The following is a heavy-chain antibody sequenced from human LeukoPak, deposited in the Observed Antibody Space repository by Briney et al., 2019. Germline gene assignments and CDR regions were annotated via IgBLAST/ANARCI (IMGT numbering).Heavy chain of an antibody. CDR3: ARDPGYYDSSGYPGY. CDR2: ISAYNGNT. D-gene: IGHD3-22*01. J-gene: IGHJ4*02. CDR1: GYTFTSYG. Sequence: ASVKVSCKASGYTFTSYGISWVRQAPGQGLEWMGWISAYNGNTNYAQKLQGRVTMTTDTSTSTAYMELRSLRSDDTAVYYCARDPGYYDSSGYPGYWGQGTLVTVSS. V-gene: IGHV1-18*01.